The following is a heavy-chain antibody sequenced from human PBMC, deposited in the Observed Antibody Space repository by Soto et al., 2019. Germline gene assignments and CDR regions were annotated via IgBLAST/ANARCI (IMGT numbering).Heavy chain of an antibody. J-gene: IGHJ4*02. CDR2: IIPIFGTA. Sequence: QVQLVQSGAEVKKPGSSVKVSCKASGGTFSSYAISWVRQAPGQGLEWMGGIIPIFGTANYAQKFQGRVTITADESTSTAYMELSSLRSEETAEYYCATDCSGGSCYSGIDYCGQGTVVTVAS. V-gene: IGHV1-69*01. D-gene: IGHD2-15*01. CDR1: GGTFSSYA. CDR3: ATDCSGGSCYSGIDY.